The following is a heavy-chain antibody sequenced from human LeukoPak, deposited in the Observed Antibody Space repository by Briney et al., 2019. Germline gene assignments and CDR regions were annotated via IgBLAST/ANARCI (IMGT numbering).Heavy chain of an antibody. CDR2: ISAYNGNT. D-gene: IGHD2-2*01. Sequence: ASVKVSCKAPGYTFTSYGISWVRQAPGQWLEWMGWISAYNGNTNYAQKLQGRVTMTTDTSTSTAYMELRSLRSDDTAVYYCARESYCSSTSCYSMSGFDPWGQGTLVTVSS. CDR1: GYTFTSYG. V-gene: IGHV1-18*01. CDR3: ARESYCSSTSCYSMSGFDP. J-gene: IGHJ5*02.